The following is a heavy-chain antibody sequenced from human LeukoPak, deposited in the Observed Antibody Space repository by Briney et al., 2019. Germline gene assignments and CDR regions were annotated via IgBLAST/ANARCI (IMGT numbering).Heavy chain of an antibody. V-gene: IGHV3-49*04. D-gene: IGHD2-2*01. CDR3: TRDFGDIVVVPAAMEDY. CDR2: IRSKAYGGTT. CDR1: GFTFGDYA. Sequence: PGRSLRLSCTASGFTFGDYAMSWVRQAPGKGLEWVGFIRSKAYGGTTEYAASVKGRFTISRDDSKSIAYLQMNSLKTEDTAVYYCTRDFGDIVVVPAAMEDYWGQGTLVTVSS. J-gene: IGHJ4*02.